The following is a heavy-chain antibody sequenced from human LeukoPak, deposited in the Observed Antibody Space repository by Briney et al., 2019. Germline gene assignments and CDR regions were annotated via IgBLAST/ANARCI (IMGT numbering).Heavy chain of an antibody. CDR2: MNQDGSKK. CDR1: GFTFSNYW. V-gene: IGHV3-7*01. J-gene: IGHJ4*02. CDR3: ARDHPDC. Sequence: GGSLRLSCVGSGFTFSNYWMNWVRQGPGKGLEWVANMNQDGSKKYYVDSVRGRFTISRDNAKNSVYLQMHSLRAEDTAVYYCARDHPDCWGQGTLVTVSS.